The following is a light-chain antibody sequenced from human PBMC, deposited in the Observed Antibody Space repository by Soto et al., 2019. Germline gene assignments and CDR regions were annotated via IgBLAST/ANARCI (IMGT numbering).Light chain of an antibody. V-gene: IGLV1-40*01. CDR3: QSYDSSLSGSV. J-gene: IGLJ2*01. Sequence: QPVLTQPPSVSGAPGQRVTITCTESSSNIGAGYVVHWYQQLPGTAPKLLIYGNSNRPSGVPDRFSGSKSGTSASLAITGLQAEDEADYYCQSYDSSLSGSVFGGGTKLTVL. CDR2: GNS. CDR1: SSNIGAGYV.